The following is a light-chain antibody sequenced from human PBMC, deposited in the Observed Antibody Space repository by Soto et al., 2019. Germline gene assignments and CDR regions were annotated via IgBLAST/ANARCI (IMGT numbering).Light chain of an antibody. Sequence: QLVLTQSPSASASLGASVKFTCTLSSGHSSYAIAWHQQQPEKGPRYLMKVNSDGSHTKGDGIPDRFSGSSSGAERYLTISSLQSEDEADYYCQTWGTGIRVFGGGTKVTVL. J-gene: IGLJ3*02. CDR2: VNSDGSH. CDR1: SGHSSYA. CDR3: QTWGTGIRV. V-gene: IGLV4-69*01.